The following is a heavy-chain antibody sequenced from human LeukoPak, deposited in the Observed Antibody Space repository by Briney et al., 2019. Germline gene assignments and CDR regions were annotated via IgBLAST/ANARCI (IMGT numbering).Heavy chain of an antibody. J-gene: IGHJ5*02. Sequence: PGGSLRLSCAASGFTISNNYMNWVRQAPGKGLEWVSLIYSGGDTYYADSVKGRFTISRDHSKNTLYLQMSSLRVEDTAVYYCARDPPAVRTNTYAWGQGTLVTVSS. D-gene: IGHD1-7*01. CDR2: IYSGGDT. CDR3: ARDPPAVRTNTYA. V-gene: IGHV3-66*01. CDR1: GFTISNNY.